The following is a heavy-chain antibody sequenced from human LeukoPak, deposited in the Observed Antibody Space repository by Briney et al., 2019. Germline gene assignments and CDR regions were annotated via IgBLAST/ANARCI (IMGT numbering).Heavy chain of an antibody. CDR2: IKGDETEK. V-gene: IGHV3-7*01. CDR3: ARGRFFYGWGIDV. D-gene: IGHD2/OR15-2a*01. Sequence: GGSLRLSCAASGFTFSNYYISWIRQAPGKGLEWVAFIKGDETEKHYVDSLKGRFTISRDNAENSLSLQMNSLTVEDTAVYFCARGRFFYGWGIDVWGQGTTVIVSS. J-gene: IGHJ6*02. CDR1: GFTFSNYY.